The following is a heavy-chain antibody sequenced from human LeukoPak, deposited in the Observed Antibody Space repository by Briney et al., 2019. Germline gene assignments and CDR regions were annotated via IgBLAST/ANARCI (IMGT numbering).Heavy chain of an antibody. D-gene: IGHD2-8*01. CDR3: AREANYYYYMDV. Sequence: SETLSLTCTVSGGSISSYYWSWIRQPAGKGLEWIGRIYTSGSTNYNPSLKSRVTISVDASKNQFSLKLSSVTAADTAVYYCAREANYYYYMDVWGKGTTVTVSS. CDR2: IYTSGST. V-gene: IGHV4-4*07. CDR1: GGSISSYY. J-gene: IGHJ6*03.